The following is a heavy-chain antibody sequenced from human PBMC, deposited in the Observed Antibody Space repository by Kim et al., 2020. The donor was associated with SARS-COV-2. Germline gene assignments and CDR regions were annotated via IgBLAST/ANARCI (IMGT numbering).Heavy chain of an antibody. V-gene: IGHV4-59*01. CDR2: T. CDR3: ARDYGDDAFDI. Sequence: TNYNPSLKGRVTISVDTSKNQFSLKLSSVTAADTAVYYCARDYGDDAFDIWGQGTMVTVSS. J-gene: IGHJ3*02. D-gene: IGHD4-17*01.